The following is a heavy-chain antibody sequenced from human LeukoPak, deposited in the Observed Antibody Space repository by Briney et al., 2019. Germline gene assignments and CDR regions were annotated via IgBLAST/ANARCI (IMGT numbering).Heavy chain of an antibody. Sequence: GSLRLSCVASGFTFSSYAMSWIRQPPGKGLEWIGEINHSGSTNYNPSLKSRVTISVDTSKNQFSLKLSSVTAADTAVYYCARGRRYYDSSGYYSLFDYWGQGTLVTVSS. CDR1: GFTFSSYA. J-gene: IGHJ4*02. D-gene: IGHD3-22*01. CDR2: INHSGST. CDR3: ARGRRYYDSSGYYSLFDY. V-gene: IGHV4-34*01.